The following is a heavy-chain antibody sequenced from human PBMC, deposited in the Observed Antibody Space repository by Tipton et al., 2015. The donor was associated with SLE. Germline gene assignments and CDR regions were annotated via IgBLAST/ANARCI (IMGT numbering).Heavy chain of an antibody. CDR3: AKRYSSSWYVGDYFDY. D-gene: IGHD6-13*01. Sequence: SLRLSCAASGFTFSDYYMSWIRQAPGKGLEWVSYISSSGSTIYYADSVKGRFTISRDNSKNTLYLQMNSLRAEDTAVYYCAKRYSSSWYVGDYFDYWGQGTLVTVSS. V-gene: IGHV3-11*01. CDR2: ISSSGSTI. J-gene: IGHJ4*02. CDR1: GFTFSDYY.